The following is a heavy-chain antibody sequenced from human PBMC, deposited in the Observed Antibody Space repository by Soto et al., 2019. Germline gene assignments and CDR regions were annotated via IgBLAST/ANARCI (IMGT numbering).Heavy chain of an antibody. V-gene: IGHV4-4*07. D-gene: IGHD3-10*01. CDR2: IYTSGST. CDR1: GGSISSYY. J-gene: IGHJ6*02. CDR3: ARDGLLLWFGELYNYYGMDV. Sequence: TLSLTCTVSGGSISSYYWSWIRQPAGKGLDWIGRIYTSGSTNYNPSLKSRVTMSVDTSKNQFSLKLSSVTAADTAVYYCARDGLLLWFGELYNYYGMDVWGQGTTVTVSS.